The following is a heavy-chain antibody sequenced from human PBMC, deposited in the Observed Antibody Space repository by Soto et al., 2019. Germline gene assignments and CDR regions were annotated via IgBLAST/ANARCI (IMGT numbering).Heavy chain of an antibody. CDR1: GGSFSGYY. J-gene: IGHJ4*02. Sequence: SETLSLTCAVYGGSFSGYYWSWIRQPPGKGLEWIGEINHSGSTNYNPSLKSRVTISVDTSKNQFSLKLSSVTAADTAVYYCARGPDRIVGADYYFDYWGQGTLVTVSS. CDR2: INHSGST. D-gene: IGHD1-26*01. CDR3: ARGPDRIVGADYYFDY. V-gene: IGHV4-34*01.